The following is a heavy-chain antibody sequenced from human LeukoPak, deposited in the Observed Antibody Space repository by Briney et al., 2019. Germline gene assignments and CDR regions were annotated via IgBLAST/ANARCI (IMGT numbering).Heavy chain of an antibody. V-gene: IGHV1-2*02. CDR2: INPNSGGT. CDR1: GYTFTGYY. D-gene: IGHD1-26*01. J-gene: IGHJ4*02. CDR3: ARVGAGSQTYDY. Sequence: ASVKVSCKASGYTFTGYYMYWVRQAPGQGLGWMGWINPNSGGTNYAQKFQGRVTMTRDTSISTAYMELSRLRSDDTAVYYCARVGAGSQTYDYWGQGTLVTVSS.